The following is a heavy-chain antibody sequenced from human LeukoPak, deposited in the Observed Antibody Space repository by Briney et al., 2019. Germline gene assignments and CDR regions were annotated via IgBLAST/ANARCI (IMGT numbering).Heavy chain of an antibody. V-gene: IGHV3-23*01. CDR2: ITTSDGNT. D-gene: IGHD7-27*01. Sequence: GSLRLSCAASGFTFSSYTMSWVRQAPGKGLEWVSTITTSDGNTYYADSVKGRFTVSRDNSKNTLYLQMNSLRAEDTAVYYCAKDGGLWVSAHWGDSWGRGTLVTVSS. CDR1: GFTFSSYT. J-gene: IGHJ4*02. CDR3: AKDGGLWVSAHWGDS.